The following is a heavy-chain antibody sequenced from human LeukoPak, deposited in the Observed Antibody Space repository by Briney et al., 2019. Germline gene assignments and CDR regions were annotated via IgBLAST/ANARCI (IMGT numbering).Heavy chain of an antibody. D-gene: IGHD3-9*01. Sequence: PGGSLRLSCATSGFTFSDAYFSWVRQAPGKGPEWVGHIKNKAGGGTTDYAAPVKGRFTISRDDAQSTLYLQMNSLKSEDTALYYCATGGHYFGSWGQGTLVTVSS. CDR2: IKNKAGGGTT. CDR3: ATGGHYFGS. V-gene: IGHV3-15*01. J-gene: IGHJ5*02. CDR1: GFTFSDAY.